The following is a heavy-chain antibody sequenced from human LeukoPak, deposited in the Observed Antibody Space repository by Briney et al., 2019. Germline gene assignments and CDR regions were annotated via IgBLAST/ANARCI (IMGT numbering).Heavy chain of an antibody. D-gene: IGHD3-22*01. J-gene: IGHJ4*02. CDR3: AKGTYYYDSSGYYYFDY. Sequence: GGSLRLSCAASGFTFSSYGMHWVRQAPGKGLEWVAVILYDGSNKYYADSVKGRFTISRDNSKTTLYLQMNSLRAEDTAVYYCAKGTYYYDSSGYYYFDYWGQGTLVTVSS. V-gene: IGHV3-30*18. CDR1: GFTFSSYG. CDR2: ILYDGSNK.